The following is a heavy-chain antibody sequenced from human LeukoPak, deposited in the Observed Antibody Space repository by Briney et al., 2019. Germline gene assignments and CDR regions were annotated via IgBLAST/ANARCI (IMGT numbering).Heavy chain of an antibody. V-gene: IGHV1-18*04. CDR2: ISAYNGNT. D-gene: IGHD3-22*01. J-gene: IGHJ3*02. Sequence: ASVKVSCKASGYTFTGYYMHWVRQAPGQGLEWMGWISAYNGNTNYAQKLQGRVTMTTDASTSTAYMELRSLRSDDTAVYYCARGRGYYDSSVDDAFDIWGQGTMVTVSS. CDR3: ARGRGYYDSSVDDAFDI. CDR1: GYTFTGYY.